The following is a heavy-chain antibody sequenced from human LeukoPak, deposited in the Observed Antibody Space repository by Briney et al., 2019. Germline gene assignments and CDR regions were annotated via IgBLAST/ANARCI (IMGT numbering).Heavy chain of an antibody. J-gene: IGHJ4*02. V-gene: IGHV3-30*02. CDR2: IRYDGRNK. Sequence: GGSLRLSCAASGFIFSSYGMHWVRQAPGKGLEWVAFIRYDGRNKYYADSVKGRFTISRDNSKNTLYLQMNSLRGEDTAVYYCAKDSLRETIVGSTTRGVNDYWGQGTLVTVSS. D-gene: IGHD1-26*01. CDR1: GFIFSSYG. CDR3: AKDSLRETIVGSTTRGVNDY.